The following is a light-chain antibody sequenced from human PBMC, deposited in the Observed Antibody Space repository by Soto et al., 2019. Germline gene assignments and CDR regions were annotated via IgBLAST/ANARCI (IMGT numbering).Light chain of an antibody. V-gene: IGKV3-11*01. J-gene: IGKJ4*01. Sequence: EILLTQSPVTLSLSPGERATLSCRASQSVSSYLAWYQQKPGQPPRLLIYDAPSRATDIPARFSGSGSGTDFTLTISSLGPEDFAVYYCQQRSNWVLTFGGGTKVEIK. CDR2: DAP. CDR1: QSVSSY. CDR3: QQRSNWVLT.